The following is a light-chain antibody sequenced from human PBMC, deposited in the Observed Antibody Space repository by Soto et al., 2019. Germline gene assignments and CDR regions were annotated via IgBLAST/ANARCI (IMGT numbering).Light chain of an antibody. CDR2: RAS. CDR1: QTIYSN. V-gene: IGKV3-15*01. CDR3: QQYQNLWT. J-gene: IGKJ1*01. Sequence: IGMTQSPATLSVSPGERATLSCRASQTIYSNVAWYQQSPGQPPRLLIYRASSRATSIPARFSGSGSGTEFTLTINSLQSEDFAVYYCQQYQNLWTFGQGTKVDIK.